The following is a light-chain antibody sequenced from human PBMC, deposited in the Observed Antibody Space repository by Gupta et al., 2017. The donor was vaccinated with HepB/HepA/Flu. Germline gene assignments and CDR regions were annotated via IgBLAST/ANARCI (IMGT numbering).Light chain of an antibody. CDR1: SSDVGGYNY. CDR3: SSYTSSSTVV. Sequence: QSALTQPASVSGSPRQSITNSCTVTSSDVGGYNYVSWYHHQAAKPPKLMIYDVSNRPSVVANRFSGSKSGNTASLTISGPKAEDEADYYGSSYTSSSTVVFGGGTKLTVL. J-gene: IGLJ2*01. V-gene: IGLV2-14*03. CDR2: DVS.